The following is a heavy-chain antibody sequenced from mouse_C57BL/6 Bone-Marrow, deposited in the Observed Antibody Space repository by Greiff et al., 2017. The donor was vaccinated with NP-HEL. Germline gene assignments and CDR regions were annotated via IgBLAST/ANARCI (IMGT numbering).Heavy chain of an antibody. CDR1: GFSLTSYG. CDR3: ARKGDWDVDPFAY. V-gene: IGHV2-2*01. J-gene: IGHJ3*01. Sequence: QVQLQQSGPGLVQPSQSLSITCTVSGFSLTSYGVHWVRQSPGKGLEWLGVLWSGGSTDYNAAFISRLSISKDNSKSQVFFKMNSLQADDTAIYYCARKGDWDVDPFAYWGQGTLVTVSA. D-gene: IGHD4-1*01. CDR2: LWSGGST.